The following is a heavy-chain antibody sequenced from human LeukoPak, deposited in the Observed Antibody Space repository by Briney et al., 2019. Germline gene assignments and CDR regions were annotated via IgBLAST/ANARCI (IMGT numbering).Heavy chain of an antibody. CDR2: FRSKTDGGTI. CDR1: GFTFSNAW. J-gene: IGHJ4*02. CDR3: TTVIMGAPKDDY. Sequence: GGSLRLSCVASGFTFSNAWMSWVRQAPGKGLEWVGRFRSKTDGGTIDYAAPVKGRFTISRDDSRNTLYLQMNSLKTEDTAVYYCTTVIMGAPKDDYWGQGTLVTVSP. D-gene: IGHD1-26*01. V-gene: IGHV3-15*05.